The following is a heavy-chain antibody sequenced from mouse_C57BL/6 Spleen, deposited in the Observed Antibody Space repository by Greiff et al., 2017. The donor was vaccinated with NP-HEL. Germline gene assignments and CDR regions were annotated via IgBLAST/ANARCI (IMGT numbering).Heavy chain of an antibody. CDR1: GYTFTSYW. V-gene: IGHV1-53*01. Sequence: QVQLQQSGTELVKPGASVKLSCKASGYTFTSYWMHWVKQRPGQGLEWIGNINPSNGGTNYNEKFKSKATLTVDKSSSTAYMKLSSLTSEDSAVYYCARGGLTGAKDYWGQGTSVTVSS. J-gene: IGHJ4*01. CDR2: INPSNGGT. D-gene: IGHD4-1*01. CDR3: ARGGLTGAKDY.